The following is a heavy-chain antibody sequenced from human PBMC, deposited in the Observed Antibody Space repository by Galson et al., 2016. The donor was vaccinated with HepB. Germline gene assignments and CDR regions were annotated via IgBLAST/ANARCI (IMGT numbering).Heavy chain of an antibody. CDR2: INAGNGNT. CDR3: ARGPMGTQVRGPLGY. Sequence: SVKVSCKASGYTFTSYAIHWVRQAPGQSLEWMGLINAGNGNTKDSEKFQGRVTITRDKSASTAYMELTSLTSEDTAVYYCARGPMGTQVRGPLGYWGQGTLVTVSS. D-gene: IGHD7-27*01. V-gene: IGHV1-3*01. CDR1: GYTFTSYA. J-gene: IGHJ4*02.